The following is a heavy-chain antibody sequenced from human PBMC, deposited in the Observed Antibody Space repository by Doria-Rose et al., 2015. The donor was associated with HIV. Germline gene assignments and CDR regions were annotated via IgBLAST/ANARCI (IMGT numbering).Heavy chain of an antibody. Sequence: VQLVQSGGGLVQPGRSLRLSCVGSGFSFEAYAMHWVRRAPGKGLEWVAGISWDSGAKGNADSVDGRFTITRDNAKKSVYLEMRSLRPEDTAFYYCAKAPIIGPKYYFYMDVWGKGTSVTVSS. D-gene: IGHD3-3*01. J-gene: IGHJ6*03. CDR3: AKAPIIGPKYYFYMDV. V-gene: IGHV3-9*01. CDR1: GFSFEAYA. CDR2: ISWDSGAK.